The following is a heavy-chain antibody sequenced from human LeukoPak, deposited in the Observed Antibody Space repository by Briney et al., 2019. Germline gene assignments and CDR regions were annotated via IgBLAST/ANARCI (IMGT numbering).Heavy chain of an antibody. CDR2: IIAYNGNT. J-gene: IGHJ4*02. CDR3: ARARGSSWYADY. V-gene: IGHV1-18*01. Sequence: ASVKVSCKASGGTFSSYAISWVRQAPGQGLEWMGGIIAYNGNTNYAQKLQGRVTMTTDTSTSTAYMELRSLRSDDTAVYYCARARGSSWYADYWGQGTLVTVSS. CDR1: GGTFSSYA. D-gene: IGHD6-13*01.